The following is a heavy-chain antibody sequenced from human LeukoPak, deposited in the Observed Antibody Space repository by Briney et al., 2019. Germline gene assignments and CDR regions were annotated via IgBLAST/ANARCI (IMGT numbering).Heavy chain of an antibody. CDR3: ARELSGDYHLLGP. J-gene: IGHJ3*01. D-gene: IGHD3/OR15-3a*01. CDR2: INPSGGST. CDR1: GYTFTSYY. V-gene: IGHV1-46*01. Sequence: ASVKVSCKASGYTFTSYYMHWVRQAPGQGLEWMGIINPSGGSTSYAQKFQGRVTVTRDTSTSTVYTELSSLRSEDTAVYYCARELSGDYHLLGPWGQGTMVTVSS.